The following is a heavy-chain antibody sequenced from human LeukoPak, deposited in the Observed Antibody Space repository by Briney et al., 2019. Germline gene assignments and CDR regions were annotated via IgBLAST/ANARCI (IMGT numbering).Heavy chain of an antibody. CDR2: INPNSGGT. D-gene: IGHD3-22*01. CDR3: ARDGLLKTYYYDSSGDPGGY. CDR1: GYTFTGYY. V-gene: IGHV1-2*06. Sequence: ASVKVSCKASGYTFTGYYMHGVRQAPGQGLEWMGRINPNSGGTNYAQKFQGRVTMTRDTSISTAYMELSRLRSDDTAVYYCARDGLLKTYYYDSSGDPGGYWGQGTLVTVSS. J-gene: IGHJ4*02.